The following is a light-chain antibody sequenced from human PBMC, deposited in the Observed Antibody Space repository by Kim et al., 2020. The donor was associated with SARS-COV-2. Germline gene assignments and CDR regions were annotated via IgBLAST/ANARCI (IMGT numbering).Light chain of an antibody. V-gene: IGLV3-1*01. CDR1: KLDDKY. Sequence: SYELTQPPSVSVSPGQTASITCSGNKLDDKYVAWYQQKPGQSPVLIIYQDGKRPSGIPERFSGSNSGNTATLTISGTQALDEADYYCQAWDSGTAGVFGGGTRLTVL. J-gene: IGLJ2*01. CDR2: QDG. CDR3: QAWDSGTAGV.